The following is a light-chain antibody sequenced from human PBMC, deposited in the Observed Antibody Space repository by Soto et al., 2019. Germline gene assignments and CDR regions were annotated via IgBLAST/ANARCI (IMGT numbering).Light chain of an antibody. Sequence: QSVLTQPPSVSAAPGQKVTISCSGSSSNIGNNYVSWYQQLPRTAPKLLIYDNNNRPSGIPDRFSGSKSGTSATLGITGLQTGDEADYYCGTWDSSLSAFVFGTGTKLT. J-gene: IGLJ1*01. CDR2: DNN. V-gene: IGLV1-51*01. CDR3: GTWDSSLSAFV. CDR1: SSNIGNNY.